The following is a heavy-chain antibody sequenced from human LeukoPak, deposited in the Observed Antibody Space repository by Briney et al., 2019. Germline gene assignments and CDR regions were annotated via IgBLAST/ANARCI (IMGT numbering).Heavy chain of an antibody. CDR3: AELGITMIGGV. Sequence: PGGSLRLSCAASGFTFSSYEMNWVRQDPGKGLECVSYISSSGSTIYYADSVKGRFTISRDNAKNSLYLQMNSLRAEDTAVYYCAELGITMIGGVWGKGTTVTISS. V-gene: IGHV3-48*03. J-gene: IGHJ6*04. D-gene: IGHD3-10*02. CDR1: GFTFSSYE. CDR2: ISSSGSTI.